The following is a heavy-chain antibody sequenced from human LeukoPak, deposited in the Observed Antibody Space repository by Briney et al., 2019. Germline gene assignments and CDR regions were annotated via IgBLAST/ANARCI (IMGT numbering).Heavy chain of an antibody. J-gene: IGHJ4*02. D-gene: IGHD5-12*01. V-gene: IGHV3-21*01. CDR2: INSSSSYI. Sequence: GGSLRLSCAASGFTFSSYSMNWVRQAPGKGLEWVASINSSSSYIYYADSVKGRFTISRDNAKNSLYLQMNSLRAEDTAVYYCARRKGGYDLDYWGQGTLVTVSS. CDR1: GFTFSSYS. CDR3: ARRKGGYDLDY.